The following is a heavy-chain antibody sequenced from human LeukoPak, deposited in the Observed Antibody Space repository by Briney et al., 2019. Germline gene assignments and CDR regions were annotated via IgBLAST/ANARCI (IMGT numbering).Heavy chain of an antibody. CDR2: ISTYSGNT. J-gene: IGHJ4*02. D-gene: IGHD6-13*01. Sequence: GSVKVSCKASGYTFTNYGISWVRQAPGQGLEWMGWISTYSGNTNYAQKLQGRVTMTRDTYTSTAYMELRSLRSDDTAVYYCARDLYSSSWLEDYWGQGTLVTV. V-gene: IGHV1-18*01. CDR3: ARDLYSSSWLEDY. CDR1: GYTFTNYG.